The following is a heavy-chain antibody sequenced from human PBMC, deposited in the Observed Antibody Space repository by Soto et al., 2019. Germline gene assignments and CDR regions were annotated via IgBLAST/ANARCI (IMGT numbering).Heavy chain of an antibody. J-gene: IGHJ4*02. CDR2: IYHSGST. D-gene: IGHD3-10*01. Sequence: SETLSLTCAVSGGSISSGGYSWSWIRQPPGKGLEWTGYIYHSGSTYYNPSLKSRVTISVDRSKNQFSLKLSSVTAADTAVYYCARVGSLIGDFYFDYWGQGTLVTVSS. CDR3: ARVGSLIGDFYFDY. V-gene: IGHV4-30-2*01. CDR1: GGSISSGGYS.